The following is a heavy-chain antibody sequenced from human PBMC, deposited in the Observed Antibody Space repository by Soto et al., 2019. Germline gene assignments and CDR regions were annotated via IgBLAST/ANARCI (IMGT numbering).Heavy chain of an antibody. V-gene: IGHV5-51*01. CDR1: GYRFTSYW. CDR2: IYPGDSDT. J-gene: IGHJ6*02. Sequence: GESLKISCKGSGYRFTSYWIGWVRQMPGKGLEWMGIIYPGDSDTRYSPSFQGQVTISADKSISTAYLQWSSLKASDTAMYYCARDVVVTTLGYYYYGMDVWGQGTTVTVSS. D-gene: IGHD2-21*02. CDR3: ARDVVVTTLGYYYYGMDV.